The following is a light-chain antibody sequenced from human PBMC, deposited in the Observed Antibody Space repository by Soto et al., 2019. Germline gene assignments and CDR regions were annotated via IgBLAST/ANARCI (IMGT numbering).Light chain of an antibody. J-gene: IGKJ1*01. CDR1: RSISIY. V-gene: IGKV1-39*01. CDR2: AAS. Sequence: DIQMTQSPSSLSASVGDRVTITCRASRSISIYLNWYQQKSGKAPRLLIYAASSLQPGVPSRFSGTGTGTAFTLTITSLQPEDSATYYCQQSYSVPRFGQGTRVDLK. CDR3: QQSYSVPR.